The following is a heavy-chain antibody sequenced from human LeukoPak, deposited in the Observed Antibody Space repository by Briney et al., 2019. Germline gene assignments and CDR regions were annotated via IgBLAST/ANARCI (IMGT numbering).Heavy chain of an antibody. CDR1: GYTFTSYC. V-gene: IGHV1-18*01. D-gene: IGHD1-26*01. Sequence: ASVKVSCRASGYTFTSYCISWLRQAPGQGVEGMGWISAYKGNTSYAQKFQCRVTMTTDTSSNIAYMDLGSLRSDDTALYYCARTYRRPGPWYFDLWGRGTLVTVSS. CDR2: ISAYKGNT. J-gene: IGHJ2*01. CDR3: ARTYRRPGPWYFDL.